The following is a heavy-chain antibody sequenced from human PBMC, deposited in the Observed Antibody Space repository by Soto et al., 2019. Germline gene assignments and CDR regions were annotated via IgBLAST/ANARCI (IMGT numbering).Heavy chain of an antibody. D-gene: IGHD5-12*01. CDR2: ISYDGSNK. Sequence: QVQLVESGGGVVQPGRSLRLSCAASGFTFSSYAMHWVRQAPGKGLGWVAVISYDGSNKYYADSVQGRFTISRDNSKNALYLQMNSLRAEDTAVYYCVRLYSGYDAGGGYFDYWGQGTLVTVSS. CDR1: GFTFSSYA. CDR3: VRLYSGYDAGGGYFDY. V-gene: IGHV3-30-3*01. J-gene: IGHJ4*02.